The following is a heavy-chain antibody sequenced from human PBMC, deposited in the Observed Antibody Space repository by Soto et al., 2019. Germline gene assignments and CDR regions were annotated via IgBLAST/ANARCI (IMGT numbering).Heavy chain of an antibody. D-gene: IGHD6-19*01. Sequence: ASVKVSCKASGYTFTSYGISWVRQAPGQGLEWMGWISAYNGNTNYAQKHQGRVTMTTDTSTSTAYMELRSLRSDDTAVYYCARDAVAGTFGVCWFDPWGQGTLVTVSS. CDR2: ISAYNGNT. J-gene: IGHJ5*02. CDR3: ARDAVAGTFGVCWFDP. CDR1: GYTFTSYG. V-gene: IGHV1-18*01.